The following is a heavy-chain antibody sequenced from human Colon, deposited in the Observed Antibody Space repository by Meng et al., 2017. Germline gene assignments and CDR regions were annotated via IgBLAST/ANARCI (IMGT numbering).Heavy chain of an antibody. J-gene: IGHJ4*02. D-gene: IGHD2-21*01. CDR3: ASFDHIPRRNYFDY. CDR2: IHHSGSA. V-gene: IGHV4-30-4*01. Sequence: QVHLQESGPGLVKPSQTLSLTCTVSGGSISSGDHYWSWIRQPPGKGLEWIGYIHHSGSAYYNPSLKSRVSISVDTSKNQFSLNLNSMTAADTAVYYCASFDHIPRRNYFDYWGQGTLVTVSS. CDR1: GGSISSGDHY.